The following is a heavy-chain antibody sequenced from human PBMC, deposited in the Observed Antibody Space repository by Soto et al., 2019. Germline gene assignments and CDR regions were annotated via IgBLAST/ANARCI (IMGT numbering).Heavy chain of an antibody. CDR2: IWYDGSNK. CDR1: GFTFSSYG. CDR3: ARERRLYCSSTSCYGFDY. J-gene: IGHJ4*02. D-gene: IGHD2-2*01. V-gene: IGHV3-33*01. Sequence: QVQLVESGGGVVQPGRSLRLSCAASGFTFSSYGMHWVRQAPGKGLEWVAVIWYDGSNKYYADSVKGRFTISRDNFKNTLYVQMNSLEPEDTAAYYCARERRLYCSSTSCYGFDYWGQGTLVTVSS.